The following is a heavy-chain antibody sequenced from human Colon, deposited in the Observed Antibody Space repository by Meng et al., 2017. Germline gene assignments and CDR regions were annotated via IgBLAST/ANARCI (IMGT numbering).Heavy chain of an antibody. Sequence: QGPLPEPGPGLVKPSVTLSLTCGVSGVSVTSGQFWTWVRQPPGKGLEWIGEFHYTGPINYKPSLMSRVTISVDASRNQFSLRLTSVTAADTAVYYCAASSGWYRIDSWGQGTLVTVSS. CDR3: AASSGWYRIDS. V-gene: IGHV4-4*02. CDR1: GVSVTSGQF. D-gene: IGHD6-19*01. J-gene: IGHJ4*02. CDR2: FHYTGPI.